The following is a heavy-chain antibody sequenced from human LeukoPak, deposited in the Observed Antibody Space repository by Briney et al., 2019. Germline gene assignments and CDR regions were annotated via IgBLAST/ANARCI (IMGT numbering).Heavy chain of an antibody. CDR2: IYYSGST. CDR1: GGSISSGGYY. D-gene: IGHD1-1*01. Sequence: SETPSLTCTVSGGSISSGGYYWSWIRQHPGKGLEWIGYIYYSGSTYYNPSLKSRVTISVDTSKNQFSLKLSSVTAADTAVYYCARDTTRYYHGMDVWGQGTTVTVSS. V-gene: IGHV4-31*03. J-gene: IGHJ6*02. CDR3: ARDTTRYYHGMDV.